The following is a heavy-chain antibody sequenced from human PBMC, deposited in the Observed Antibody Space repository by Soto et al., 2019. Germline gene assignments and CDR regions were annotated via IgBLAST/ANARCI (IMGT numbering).Heavy chain of an antibody. Sequence: SETLSLTCTVPGGSVNIGTYCWSWIRQPPGKGLEWIGFIHYSGSTNYNPSLKGRVTMSVDTSKNQFSLKLTSVNTADTAIYYCTRGGDPYKTGHWGQGTLVTV. CDR2: IHYSGST. CDR1: GGSVNIGTYC. CDR3: TRGGDPYKTGH. D-gene: IGHD2-21*01. J-gene: IGHJ4*02. V-gene: IGHV4-61*01.